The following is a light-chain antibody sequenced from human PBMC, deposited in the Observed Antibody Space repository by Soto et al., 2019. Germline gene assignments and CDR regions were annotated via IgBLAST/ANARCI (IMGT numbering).Light chain of an antibody. CDR1: RSNIGSAI. Sequence: QSVLTQPPSLSGTPGQTVTISFIGSRSNIGSAIVHWYQQLPGTAPSHLIYRNSQRPSWVPYRFSGSKSGTSASLVITGLRPEDEADYYCVAWDDNLSSRVFGGGTKVTVL. V-gene: IGLV1-47*01. CDR3: VAWDDNLSSRV. CDR2: RNS. J-gene: IGLJ3*02.